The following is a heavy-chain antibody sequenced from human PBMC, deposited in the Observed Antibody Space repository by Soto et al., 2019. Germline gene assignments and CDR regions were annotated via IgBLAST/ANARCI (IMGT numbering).Heavy chain of an antibody. V-gene: IGHV3-23*01. CDR1: GFTFSSSG. D-gene: IGHD6-19*01. CDR3: AKLSVAAWYFDL. Sequence: EVQLLESGGGLVQPGGSLRVSCAASGFTFSSSGMGRVRQASGKGLEWLSVISGSGSSAYYADSVKGRFTISRDNSKNTLYLQMNSLRTEDPATYYCAKLSVAAWYFDLWGRGTLVTVSS. J-gene: IGHJ2*01. CDR2: ISGSGSSA.